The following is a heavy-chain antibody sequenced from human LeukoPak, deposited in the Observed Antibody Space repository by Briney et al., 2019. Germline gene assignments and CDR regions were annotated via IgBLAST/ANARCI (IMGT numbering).Heavy chain of an antibody. CDR1: GGSFSGYY. D-gene: IGHD1-14*01. CDR3: ANFYYGNQPAVSGWFDP. J-gene: IGHJ5*02. CDR2: INHSGST. Sequence: SETLSLTCAVYGGSFSGYYWSWIRQPPGKGLEWIGEINHSGSTNYNPSPKSRVTISVDTSKNQFSLKLSSVTAADTAVYYCANFYYGNQPAVSGWFDPWGQGTLVTVSS. V-gene: IGHV4-34*01.